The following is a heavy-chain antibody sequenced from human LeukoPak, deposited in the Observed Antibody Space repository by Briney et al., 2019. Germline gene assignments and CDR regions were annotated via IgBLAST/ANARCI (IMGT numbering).Heavy chain of an antibody. CDR2: INWNGGST. Sequence: GGSLRLSCAASGFTFDDYGMSWVRQAPGKGLEWVSGINWNGGSTGYADSVKGRFTISRDNAKNSLYLQMNSLRAEDTALYYCARAPKHIVVVTAIHGNYFDYWGQGTLVTVSS. V-gene: IGHV3-20*04. CDR3: ARAPKHIVVVTAIHGNYFDY. J-gene: IGHJ4*02. CDR1: GFTFDDYG. D-gene: IGHD2-21*02.